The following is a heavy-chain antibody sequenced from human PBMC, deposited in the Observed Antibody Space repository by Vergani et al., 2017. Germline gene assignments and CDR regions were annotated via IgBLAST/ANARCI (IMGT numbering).Heavy chain of an antibody. V-gene: IGHV3-21*01. CDR1: GFTFSSYS. CDR2: ISSSSSYI. J-gene: IGHJ3*02. D-gene: IGHD2-21*02. CDR3: ARVTSMEDAFDI. Sequence: EVQLVESGGGLVQPGGSLRLSCAASGFTFSSYSMNWVRQAPGKGLEWVSSISSSSSYIYYADSVKGRFTISRDNAKNSLDLQMNSLRAEDTAVYYCARVTSMEDAFDIWGQGTMVTVSS.